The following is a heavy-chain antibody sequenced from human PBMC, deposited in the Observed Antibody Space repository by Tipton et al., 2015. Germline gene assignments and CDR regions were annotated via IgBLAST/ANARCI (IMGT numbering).Heavy chain of an antibody. CDR3: AREGWNSDSSGYDY. V-gene: IGHV4-4*02. J-gene: IGHJ4*02. CDR1: GDSISSSSW. Sequence: TLSLTCTVSGDSISSSSWWTWVRQPPGKGLEWIGEIHHGGTANYNPSLKSRVTMSVDTSKNQLSLQLSSVTAADTAVYYCAREGWNSDSSGYDYWGQGTPVTVSS. CDR2: IHHGGTA. D-gene: IGHD3-22*01.